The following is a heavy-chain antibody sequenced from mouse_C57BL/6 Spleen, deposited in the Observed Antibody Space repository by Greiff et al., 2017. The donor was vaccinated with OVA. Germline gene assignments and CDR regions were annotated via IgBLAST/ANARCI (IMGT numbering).Heavy chain of an antibody. Sequence: QVQLQQSGAELVRPGASVTLSCKASGYTFTDYEMHWVKQTPVHGLEWIGAIDPETGGTAYNQKFKGKAILTADKSSSTAYMELRSLTSEDSAVYYCTRRGLGNYDDWGQGTTLTVSS. D-gene: IGHD2-1*01. CDR3: TRRGLGNYDD. CDR1: GYTFTDYE. J-gene: IGHJ2*01. CDR2: IDPETGGT. V-gene: IGHV1-15*01.